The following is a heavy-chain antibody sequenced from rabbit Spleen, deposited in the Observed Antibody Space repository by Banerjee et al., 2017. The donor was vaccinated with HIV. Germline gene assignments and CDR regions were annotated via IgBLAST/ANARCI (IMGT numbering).Heavy chain of an antibody. CDR3: ARDLTGVIGWNFGW. CDR1: GFSFSSSDY. D-gene: IGHD4-1*01. CDR2: INAVTGKA. J-gene: IGHJ6*01. Sequence: QSLEESGGGLVQPEGSLALTCKASGFSFSSSDYICWVRQAPGKGLQWIACINAVTGKAVYATWAKGRFTFSKASSTTVTLQMTSLTAADTATYFCARDLTGVIGWNFGWWGQGTLVTVS. V-gene: IGHV1S40*01.